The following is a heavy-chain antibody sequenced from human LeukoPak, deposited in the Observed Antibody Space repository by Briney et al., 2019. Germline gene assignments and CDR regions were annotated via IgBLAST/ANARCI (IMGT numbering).Heavy chain of an antibody. CDR3: ARTYGDYYLRFLTFDY. D-gene: IGHD4-17*01. CDR1: GGSISSYY. J-gene: IGHJ4*02. Sequence: ASETLSLTCTVSGGSISSYYWSWIRQPPGKGREWMRYIYYSGSTNYNPSLKSRVTISVDTSKNQFSLKLSSVTAADTAVYYCARTYGDYYLRFLTFDYWGQGTLVTVSS. V-gene: IGHV4-59*01. CDR2: IYYSGST.